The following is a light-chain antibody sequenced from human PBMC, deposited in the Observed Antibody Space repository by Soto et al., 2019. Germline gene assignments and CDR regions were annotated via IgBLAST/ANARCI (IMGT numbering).Light chain of an antibody. CDR1: QGISSY. CDR2: AAS. Sequence: AIRMTQSPSSFSASTGDRVTITCRASQGISSYLAWYQQKPGKAPKLLIYAASTLQSGVPSRFSGSASGTDFTLTISCLQSEDFATYYCQQYYSYLITLGQGTRLEL. V-gene: IGKV1-8*01. J-gene: IGKJ5*01. CDR3: QQYYSYLIT.